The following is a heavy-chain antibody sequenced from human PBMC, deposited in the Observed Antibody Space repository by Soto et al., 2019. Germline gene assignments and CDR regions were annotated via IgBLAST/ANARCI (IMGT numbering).Heavy chain of an antibody. Sequence: QVQLKESGPGLLKPSETLSLTCTVSGASVSSASYYWAWLRQPPGRGLEWIGSVYFRGSTSYIPSLKSRVTVSVDTSKNQFSLNLSSVTASDSAVYYCARIDGDYGHNWFDPWGQGTLVIVSP. CDR1: GASVSSASYY. D-gene: IGHD4-17*01. CDR3: ARIDGDYGHNWFDP. CDR2: VYFRGST. V-gene: IGHV4-61*01. J-gene: IGHJ5*02.